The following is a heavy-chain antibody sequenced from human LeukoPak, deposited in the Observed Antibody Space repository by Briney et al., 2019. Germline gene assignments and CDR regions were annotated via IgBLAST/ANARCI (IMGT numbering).Heavy chain of an antibody. J-gene: IGHJ4*02. Sequence: GGSLRLSCAASGFTFSSYAMSWVRQAPGKGLEWVSSISSYSDLIYYADSVKGRFTISRDNAKNSLYLQMNSLRAEDTGIYYCARGPSDYWGQGTLVIVSS. CDR2: ISSYSDLI. V-gene: IGHV3-21*01. CDR1: GFTFSSYA. CDR3: ARGPSDY.